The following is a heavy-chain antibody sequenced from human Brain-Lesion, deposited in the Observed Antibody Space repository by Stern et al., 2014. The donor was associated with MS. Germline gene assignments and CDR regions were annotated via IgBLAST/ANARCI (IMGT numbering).Heavy chain of an antibody. CDR2: LTWNSGTI. J-gene: IGHJ4*02. CDR1: GFSFEDHG. CDR3: AKDMMDYFGSGTFGSFDH. V-gene: IGHV3-9*01. D-gene: IGHD3-10*01. Sequence: EVQLVESGGGVVQPGRSLGLSCEASGFSFEDHGMHWVRQAPGKGLEWVAGLTWNSGTIAYAASVKGRFTISRDDAKNSLYLHMNGLRAEDTALYYCAKDMMDYFGSGTFGSFDHWGQGTLVTVSS.